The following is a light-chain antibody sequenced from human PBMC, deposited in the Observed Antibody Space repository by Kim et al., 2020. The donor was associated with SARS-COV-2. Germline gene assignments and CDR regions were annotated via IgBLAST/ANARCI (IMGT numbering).Light chain of an antibody. J-gene: IGLJ3*02. CDR2: KDS. CDR3: YSAADNNWV. V-gene: IGLV3-27*01. CDR1: VLATYY. Sequence: VSPGKTARITCSVDVLATYYARLFQQKPGQAPVLVIYKDSERPSGIPERFSSSSSGTTVTLTISGAQVEDEADYYCYSAADNNWVFGGGTQLTVL.